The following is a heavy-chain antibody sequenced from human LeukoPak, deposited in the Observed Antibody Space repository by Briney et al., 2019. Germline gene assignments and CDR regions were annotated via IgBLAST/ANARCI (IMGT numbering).Heavy chain of an antibody. J-gene: IGHJ5*02. D-gene: IGHD3-10*01. CDR1: GGSISGYY. Sequence: SETLSLTCIVSGGSISGYYWSWIRQPAGKGLEWIGHMDTSGHTNYNSSLMSRVTISLDTSKNQFSLRLTSVTAADTAVYYCARGTPHYYGSGSYYIRRFDPWGQGTLVTVSS. CDR3: ARGTPHYYGSGSYYIRRFDP. V-gene: IGHV4-4*07. CDR2: MDTSGHT.